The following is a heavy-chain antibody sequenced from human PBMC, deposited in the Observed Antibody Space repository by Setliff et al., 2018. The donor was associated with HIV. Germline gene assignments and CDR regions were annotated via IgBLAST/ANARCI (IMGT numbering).Heavy chain of an antibody. D-gene: IGHD2-2*01. J-gene: IGHJ4*02. CDR2: FDPEDGET. CDR1: GFTLREVS. Sequence: ASVMVSCKVSGFTLREVSMHWVGQAPGKGLEWMGYFDPEDGETVYAQKFQGRVTMTEDTSTNTAYMELSGLRSGDTAVYYCAIDMVGGWLRPMPDFWGQGALVTVSS. CDR3: AIDMVGGWLRPMPDF. V-gene: IGHV1-24*01.